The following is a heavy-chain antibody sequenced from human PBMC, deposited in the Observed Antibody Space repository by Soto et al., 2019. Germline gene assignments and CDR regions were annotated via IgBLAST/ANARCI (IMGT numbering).Heavy chain of an antibody. CDR3: ARDAITIFGVVTVLFDY. CDR2: ISAYNGNT. D-gene: IGHD3-3*01. V-gene: IGHV1-18*01. Sequence: QVQLVQSGAEVKKPGASVKVSCKASGYTFTSYGISWVRQAPGQGLAWMGWISAYNGNTNYAQKLQGRVTMTTDTSTSTAYMELRSLRSDDTAVYYCARDAITIFGVVTVLFDYWGQGPLVTVSS. CDR1: GYTFTSYG. J-gene: IGHJ4*02.